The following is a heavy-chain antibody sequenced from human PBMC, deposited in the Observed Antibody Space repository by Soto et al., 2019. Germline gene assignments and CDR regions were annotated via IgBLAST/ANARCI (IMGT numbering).Heavy chain of an antibody. CDR3: ARIDYYYYYMDV. Sequence: ASVKVSCKASGYTFTSYAMHWVRQAPGQGLEWMGWISAYNGNTNYAQKLQGRVTMTTDTSTSTAYMELRSLRSDDTAVYYCARIDYYYYYMDVWGKGTTVTVSS. J-gene: IGHJ6*03. CDR1: GYTFTSYA. V-gene: IGHV1-18*01. CDR2: ISAYNGNT.